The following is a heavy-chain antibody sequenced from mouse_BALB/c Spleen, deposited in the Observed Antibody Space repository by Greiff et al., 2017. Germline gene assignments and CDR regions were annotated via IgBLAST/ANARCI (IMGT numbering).Heavy chain of an antibody. D-gene: IGHD4-1*01. J-gene: IGHJ4*01. Sequence: QVQLQQSGAELVKPGASVKLSCKASGYTFTSYYMYWVKQRPGQGLEWIGEINPSNGGTNFNEKFKSKATLTVDKSSSTAYMQLSSLTSEDSAVYYCTRGGWDYYYAMDYWDQGTSVTVSS. CDR1: GYTFTSYY. CDR3: TRGGWDYYYAMDY. CDR2: INPSNGGT. V-gene: IGHV1S81*02.